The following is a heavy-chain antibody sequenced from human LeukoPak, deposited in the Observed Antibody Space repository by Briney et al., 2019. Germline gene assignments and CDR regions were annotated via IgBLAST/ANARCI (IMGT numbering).Heavy chain of an antibody. CDR3: ARDVSSGCPGSY. CDR1: GYTFTSYY. CDR2: TNPSGGST. Sequence: ASVKVSCKASGYTFTSYYMHWVRQAPGQGLEWMGITNPSGGSTSYAQKFQGRVTMTRDTSTSTVYMELSSLRSEDTAVYYCARDVSSGCPGSYWGQGTLVTVSS. J-gene: IGHJ4*02. V-gene: IGHV1-46*01. D-gene: IGHD6-19*01.